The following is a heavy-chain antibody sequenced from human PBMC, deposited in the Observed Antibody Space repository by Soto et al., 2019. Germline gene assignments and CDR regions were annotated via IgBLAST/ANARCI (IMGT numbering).Heavy chain of an antibody. CDR2: ISSSGSAI. D-gene: IGHD3-10*01. Sequence: GGSLRLSCAASGFTFSDYYMSWIRQAPGKGLEWVSYISSSGSAIYYADFVKGRFTISRDNAQMLVYLQMSSLRAEDTAVYYCARPRYYGSGTPAAFDLWGRGTMVTVSS. CDR3: ARPRYYGSGTPAAFDL. V-gene: IGHV3-11*04. J-gene: IGHJ3*01. CDR1: GFTFSDYY.